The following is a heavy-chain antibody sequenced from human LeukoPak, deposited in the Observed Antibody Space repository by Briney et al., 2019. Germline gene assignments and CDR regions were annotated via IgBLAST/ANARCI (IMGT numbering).Heavy chain of an antibody. V-gene: IGHV1-2*02. CDR1: GYTFNAFF. CDR2: IIPHSGDT. Sequence: ASVKVSCKASGYTFNAFFIHWVRQAPRQGLEWLGWIIPHSGDTTYAQNFQGRVTMTRDTSISTIYIEVTSLISDDTAIYYCARAYANYGDYWGQGTLVTVSS. D-gene: IGHD3-10*01. CDR3: ARAYANYGDY. J-gene: IGHJ4*02.